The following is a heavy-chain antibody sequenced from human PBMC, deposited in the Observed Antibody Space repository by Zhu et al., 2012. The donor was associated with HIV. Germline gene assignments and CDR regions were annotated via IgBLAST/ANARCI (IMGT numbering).Heavy chain of an antibody. Sequence: QVQLQQSGPRLVKPPETLSLTCIVSGGSLRNYYWNWVRQSPGKGLEWIGYISTSGKIIYNPFLKSRVTMSLDTSKNQLSLKVTSVTAADTAVYYCARDRLEATAPEVAFDIWGQGTVVTVSS. D-gene: IGHD1-1*01. CDR3: ARDRLEATAPEVAFDI. V-gene: IGHV4-4*09. CDR2: ISTSGKI. J-gene: IGHJ3*02. CDR1: GGSLRNYY.